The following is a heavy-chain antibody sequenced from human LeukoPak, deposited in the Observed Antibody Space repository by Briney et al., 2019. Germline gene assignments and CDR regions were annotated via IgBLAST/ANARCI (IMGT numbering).Heavy chain of an antibody. Sequence: PGESLRLSCAASGFTFRDYSMAWVRQVPGGGLEWVSAISIPTYTIYADPVKGRFITYRDNSKNTLYLQMNNLRAEHTAVYYCVKERDRGVDVADDFDLWGQGTLVTVSS. V-gene: IGHV3-23*01. CDR3: VKERDRGVDVADDFDL. CDR2: ISIPTYT. J-gene: IGHJ4*02. D-gene: IGHD6-19*01. CDR1: GFTFRDYS.